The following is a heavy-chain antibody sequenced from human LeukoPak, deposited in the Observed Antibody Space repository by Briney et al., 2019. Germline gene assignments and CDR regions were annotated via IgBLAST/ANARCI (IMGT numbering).Heavy chain of an antibody. V-gene: IGHV4-59*01. CDR2: IYYSGST. CDR1: GGPISSYY. Sequence: SETLSLTCTVSGGPISSYYWSWIRQPPGKGLEWIGYIYYSGSTSYNPSLKSRVTISVDTSKKQFSLKLSSVTAADTAFYYCARYIVSYPHDAFDIWGQGTMVTVSS. D-gene: IGHD1-26*01. J-gene: IGHJ3*02. CDR3: ARYIVSYPHDAFDI.